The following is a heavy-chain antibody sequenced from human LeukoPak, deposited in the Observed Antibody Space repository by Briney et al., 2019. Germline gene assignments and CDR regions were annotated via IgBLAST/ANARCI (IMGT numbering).Heavy chain of an antibody. D-gene: IGHD5-18*01. CDR1: GFTFSTYG. J-gene: IGHJ4*02. Sequence: GGSLRLSCAASGFTFSTYGMHWVRQAPGKGLEWVAVIWYDGSTKYYADSVKGRFTISRDNSKNTLYLQMNSLRAEDTAVYYCAKEHGYSYGHIDYWGQGTLVTVSS. V-gene: IGHV3-33*06. CDR2: IWYDGSTK. CDR3: AKEHGYSYGHIDY.